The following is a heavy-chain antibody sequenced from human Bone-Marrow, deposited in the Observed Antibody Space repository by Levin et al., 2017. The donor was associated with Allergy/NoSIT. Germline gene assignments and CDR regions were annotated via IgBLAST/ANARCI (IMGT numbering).Heavy chain of an antibody. J-gene: IGHJ2*01. CDR1: GLTFSRYA. D-gene: IGHD2-15*01. Sequence: SGGSLRLSCAASGLTFSRYAVNWVRRAPGKGLEWVSVASGSGESTYYADSVKGRFTISRDNAKNTVFLQMNRLRVEDTAIYYCAKDSLHEEVSANFWYFDLWGRGTQVTVSS. CDR3: AKDSLHEEVSANFWYFDL. V-gene: IGHV3-23*01. CDR2: ASGSGEST.